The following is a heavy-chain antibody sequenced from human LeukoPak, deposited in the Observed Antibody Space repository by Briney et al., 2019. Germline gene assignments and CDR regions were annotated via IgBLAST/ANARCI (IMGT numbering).Heavy chain of an antibody. V-gene: IGHV3-23*01. D-gene: IGHD1-14*01. Sequence: GGSLRLSCAASGFTFSSYGMSWVRQAPGKGLEWVSVISGSGGSTNYADSVKGRFTISRDNAKNSLFLQMNSLRAEDTAVYYCARASTTFRLTDFDYWGQGTLVTVSS. CDR3: ARASTTFRLTDFDY. CDR2: ISGSGGST. CDR1: GFTFSSYG. J-gene: IGHJ4*02.